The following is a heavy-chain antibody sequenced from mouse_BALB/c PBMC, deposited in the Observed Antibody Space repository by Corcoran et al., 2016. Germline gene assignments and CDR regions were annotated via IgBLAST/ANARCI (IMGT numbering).Heavy chain of an antibody. CDR1: GYTFTNYG. V-gene: IGHV9-1*02. CDR3: ARDLLSLAMDY. CDR2: INTYTGEP. J-gene: IGHJ4*01. Sequence: QIQLVQSGPELKKPGETVKISCKASGYTFTNYGMNWVKQAPGKGLKWMGWINTYTGEPTYADDFKGRFAFSLETSASTAYLQINNLKNEDMATYFCARDLLSLAMDYWGQGTSVTVSS. D-gene: IGHD2-1*01.